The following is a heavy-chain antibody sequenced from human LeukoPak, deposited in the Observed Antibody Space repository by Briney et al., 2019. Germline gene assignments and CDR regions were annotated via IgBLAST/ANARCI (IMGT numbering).Heavy chain of an antibody. Sequence: PGGSLKPSFSAPGFTFSSYSINWVRQAPGKGLEGGSSISRSSSYIYYADSVKGRFTISRDNAKNSLYLQMNSLRAEDTAVYYCAREREGALSPIFTSGSYWFDPWGQGTLVTVSS. D-gene: IGHD1-26*01. CDR3: AREREGALSPIFTSGSYWFDP. CDR1: GFTFSSYS. CDR2: ISRSSSYI. J-gene: IGHJ5*02. V-gene: IGHV3-21*01.